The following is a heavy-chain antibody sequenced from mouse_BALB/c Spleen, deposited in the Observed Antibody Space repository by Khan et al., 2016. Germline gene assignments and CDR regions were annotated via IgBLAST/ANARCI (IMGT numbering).Heavy chain of an antibody. CDR2: ISYSGNT. D-gene: IGHD2-3*01. CDR1: GDSITSGY. CDR3: ACNDGYSFDY. V-gene: IGHV3-8*02. Sequence: EVQLQESGPSLVKPSQTLSLTCSVTGDSITSGYWHWIRKFPGNKLEYMGYISYSGNTYYNPSLTSRISITRDTSENQYYLQLNSVTTEDTATYXGACNDGYSFDYWGQGTPVTVSA. J-gene: IGHJ3*01.